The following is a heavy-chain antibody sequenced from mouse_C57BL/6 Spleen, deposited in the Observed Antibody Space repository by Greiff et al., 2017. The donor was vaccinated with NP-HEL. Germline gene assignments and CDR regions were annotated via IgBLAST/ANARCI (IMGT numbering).Heavy chain of an antibody. D-gene: IGHD1-1*01. CDR3: TREDRDYYYGSSYGWYFDV. Sequence: EVMLVESGEGLVKPGGSLKLSCAASGFTFSSYAMSWVRQTPEKRLEWVAYISSGGDYIYYADTVKGRFTISRDNARNTLYLQMSSLKSEDTAMYYCTREDRDYYYGSSYGWYFDVWGTGTTVTVSS. CDR1: GFTFSSYA. V-gene: IGHV5-9-1*02. CDR2: ISSGGDYI. J-gene: IGHJ1*03.